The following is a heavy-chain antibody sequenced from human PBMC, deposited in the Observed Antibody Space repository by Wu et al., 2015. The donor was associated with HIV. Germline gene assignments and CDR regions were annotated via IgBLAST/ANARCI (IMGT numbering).Heavy chain of an antibody. V-gene: IGHV1-18*01. J-gene: IGHJ4*02. D-gene: IGHD3-10*01. CDR1: GYAFVDFG. CDR3: ARDGESTWDDEWVVKF. CDR2: IHGARQVPRQGLQWLRWTSGQSQTT. Sequence: QVQLLQSANEMKSPGASVTISCNTSGYAFVDFGISWVRQAPGQGLEWMAWIHGARQVPRQGLQWLRWTSGQSQTTKYAQKFQGRVTVTTNTSTNTVYMEVRRLTTDDTAIYYCARDGESTWDDEWVVKFWGEGTLVTVSS.